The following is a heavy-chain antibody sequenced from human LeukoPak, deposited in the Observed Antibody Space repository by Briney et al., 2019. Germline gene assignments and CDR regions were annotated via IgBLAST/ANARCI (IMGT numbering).Heavy chain of an antibody. CDR3: ARVYGDYADDY. CDR1: GYTFTSYD. D-gene: IGHD4-17*01. Sequence: ASVKVSCKASGYTFTSYDINWVRQATGQGLEWMGWISAYNGNTNYAQKLQGRVTMTTDTSTGTAYMELRSLRSDDTAVYYCARVYGDYADDYWGQGTLVTVSS. CDR2: ISAYNGNT. V-gene: IGHV1-18*01. J-gene: IGHJ4*02.